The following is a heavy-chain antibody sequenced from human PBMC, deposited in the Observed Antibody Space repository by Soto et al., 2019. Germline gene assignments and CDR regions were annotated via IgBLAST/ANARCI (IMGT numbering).Heavy chain of an antibody. CDR1: GFIFRSHA. Sequence: EVQLLESGGGLVQPGGSLRLSCAASGFIFRSHAMSWVRQAPGKGLEWVSAIDSSGSSTDYTDSVKGRFTISRDKSKNTLYLQMHSLRVEDTAIYYCAICPGPDYYYYYMDVWGKGTTVTVSS. V-gene: IGHV3-23*05. D-gene: IGHD3-10*02. J-gene: IGHJ6*03. CDR2: IDSSGSST. CDR3: AICPGPDYYYYYMDV.